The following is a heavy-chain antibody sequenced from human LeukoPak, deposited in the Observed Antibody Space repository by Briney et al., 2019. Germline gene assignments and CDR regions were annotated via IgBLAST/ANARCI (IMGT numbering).Heavy chain of an antibody. Sequence: GGSLRLSCAASGFTVRDNYMTWVRQAPGKGLDWVSVTYSDDSSHYADSLKGRFAISRDISRNTFFLQMNSLRVEDTAVYYCATQAVGTRIAAVAFDIWGLGTMVTVSS. J-gene: IGHJ3*02. CDR1: GFTVRDNY. D-gene: IGHD6-13*01. CDR3: ATQAVGTRIAAVAFDI. CDR2: TYSDDSS. V-gene: IGHV3-66*01.